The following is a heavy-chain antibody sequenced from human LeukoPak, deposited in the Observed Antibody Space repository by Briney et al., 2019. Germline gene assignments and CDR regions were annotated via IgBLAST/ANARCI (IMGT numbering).Heavy chain of an antibody. Sequence: SETLSLTCTVSGYSISSGYYWGWIRQPPGKGLEWIGSGYHIGSTYFNPSLRSRVTILIDIFKNQFSLKMSSVTAADTAIYYCARVGDYGDYVDWFDPWGPGTLVTVSS. CDR1: GYSISSGYY. CDR2: GYHIGST. D-gene: IGHD4-17*01. CDR3: ARVGDYGDYVDWFDP. J-gene: IGHJ5*02. V-gene: IGHV4-38-2*02.